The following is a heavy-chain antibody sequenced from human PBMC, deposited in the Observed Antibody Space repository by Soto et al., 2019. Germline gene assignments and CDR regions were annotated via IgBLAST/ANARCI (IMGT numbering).Heavy chain of an antibody. V-gene: IGHV3-48*01. D-gene: IGHD2-2*01. Sequence: GSLRLSCAASGFTFSNYGMNWVRQAPGKGLEWVSYISSSSSTYYADPVKGRFTISRDNAKNSLYLQMNSLRAEDTAVYYCARDTYCSSTSCYAPIDYWGQGTLVTVSS. CDR3: ARDTYCSSTSCYAPIDY. CDR2: ISSSSST. J-gene: IGHJ4*02. CDR1: GFTFSNYG.